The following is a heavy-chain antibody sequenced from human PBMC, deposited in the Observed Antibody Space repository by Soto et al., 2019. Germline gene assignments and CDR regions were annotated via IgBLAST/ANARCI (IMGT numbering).Heavy chain of an antibody. V-gene: IGHV5-51*01. J-gene: IGHJ5*02. D-gene: IGHD6-6*01. CDR2: IYPGDSDT. Sequence: GESLKISCKGSGYSFSAYWIGWVRQMPGKGLEWMGIIYPGDSDTRYNPSFQGQVIISADKSTSTAYLQWSSLKASDTAMYYCARHGSIASRSNYFDPWGQGTLVTVSS. CDR3: ARHGSIASRSNYFDP. CDR1: GYSFSAYW.